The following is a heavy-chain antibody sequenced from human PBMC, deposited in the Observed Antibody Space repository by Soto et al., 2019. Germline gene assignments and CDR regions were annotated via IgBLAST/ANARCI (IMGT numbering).Heavy chain of an antibody. Sequence: EVQLVESGGGLVQTGRSLRLSCAASGFTFDDYAMHWVRQAPGKGLAWVSGISWNSGSLGYADSVKGRFTISRDNAKNSLYLQMNSLRAEDTALYYCAKGRTGTTPGGAFEIWGQGTMVTVSS. D-gene: IGHD1-1*01. J-gene: IGHJ3*02. CDR1: GFTFDDYA. V-gene: IGHV3-9*01. CDR3: AKGRTGTTPGGAFEI. CDR2: ISWNSGSL.